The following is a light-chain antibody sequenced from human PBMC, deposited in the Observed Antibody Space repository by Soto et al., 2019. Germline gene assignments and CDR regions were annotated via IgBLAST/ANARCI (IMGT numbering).Light chain of an antibody. V-gene: IGKV3-11*01. CDR3: VQSTNWPWT. J-gene: IGKJ1*01. CDR2: DAS. Sequence: EIVLTQSPGTLSLSPGERATLSCRASQSVSSHLAWYQQKPGQAPRLLIYDASNRATGIPARFSGSGSGTDFTLTISSLGPEDFAFYHCVQSTNWPWTCGQGSKVEIK. CDR1: QSVSSH.